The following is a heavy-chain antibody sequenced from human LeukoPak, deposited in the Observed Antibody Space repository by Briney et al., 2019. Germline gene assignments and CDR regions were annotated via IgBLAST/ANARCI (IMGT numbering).Heavy chain of an antibody. V-gene: IGHV3-23*01. Sequence: GGSLRLSCAASGFIFNSYAMSWVRQAPGKGLEWVSAISGSGGSTYYADSVKGRFTISRDNSKNTLYLQMNSLRAEDTAVYYCAKSSFISSCLDYWGQGTLVTVSS. CDR2: ISGSGGST. D-gene: IGHD6-13*01. CDR1: GFIFNSYA. CDR3: AKSSFISSCLDY. J-gene: IGHJ4*02.